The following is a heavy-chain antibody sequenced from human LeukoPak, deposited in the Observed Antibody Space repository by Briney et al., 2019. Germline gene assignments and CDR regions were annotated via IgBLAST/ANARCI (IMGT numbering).Heavy chain of an antibody. V-gene: IGHV3-30*18. D-gene: IGHD3-10*01. J-gene: IGHJ6*02. CDR3: AKDLAGHYYGSGSYLYYGMDV. CDR1: GFTFSSYG. CDR2: ISYDGSNK. Sequence: PGGSLRLSCAASGFTFSSYGMHWVRQAPGKGLEWVAVISYDGSNKYYADSVKGRFTISRDNSKNTLYPQMNSLRAEDTAVYYCAKDLAGHYYGSGSYLYYGMDVWGQGTTVTVSS.